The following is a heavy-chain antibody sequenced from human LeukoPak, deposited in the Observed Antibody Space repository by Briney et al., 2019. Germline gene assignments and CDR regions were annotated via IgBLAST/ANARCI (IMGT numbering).Heavy chain of an antibody. D-gene: IGHD3-22*01. CDR3: ARGSSYYYDSSGYRIDY. CDR2: ISYDGSNK. CDR1: GFTFSSYA. J-gene: IGHJ4*02. V-gene: IGHV3-30-3*01. Sequence: GRSLRLSCAASGFTFSSYAMHWVRQAPGKGLEWVAVISYDGSNKYYADSVKGRFTISRDNSKNTLYLQMNSLRAEDTAVYYCARGSSYYYDSSGYRIDYWGQGALVTVSS.